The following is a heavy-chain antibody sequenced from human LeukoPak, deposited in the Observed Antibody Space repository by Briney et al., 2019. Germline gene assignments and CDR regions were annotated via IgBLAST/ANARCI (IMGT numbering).Heavy chain of an antibody. CDR2: IYYSGST. D-gene: IGHD6-19*01. CDR1: GGSISSSSYY. J-gene: IGHJ4*02. CDR3: ARNKLAVAGLYYFDY. V-gene: IGHV4-39*01. Sequence: SETLSLTCTVSGGSISSSSYYWGWIRQPPGTGLEWIGSIYYSGSTYYNPSLKSRVTISVDTSKNQFSLKLSSETAADTAVYYCARNKLAVAGLYYFDYWGQGTLVTVSS.